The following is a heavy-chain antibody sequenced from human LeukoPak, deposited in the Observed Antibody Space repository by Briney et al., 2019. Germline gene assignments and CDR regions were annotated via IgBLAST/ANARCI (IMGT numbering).Heavy chain of an antibody. CDR2: IGGSSSSV. Sequence: GGSLRLSCAASGFTFSSYSMNWVRQAPGKGLEWVSSIGGSSSSVYHADSVKGRFSTSRDNAKRSLYLQMNSLRVEDTAVYYCAREAHEAFDIWGQGTMVTVSS. V-gene: IGHV3-21*01. CDR1: GFTFSSYS. CDR3: AREAHEAFDI. J-gene: IGHJ3*02.